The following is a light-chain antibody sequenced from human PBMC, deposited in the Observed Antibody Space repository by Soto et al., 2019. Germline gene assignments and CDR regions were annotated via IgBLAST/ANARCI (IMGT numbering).Light chain of an antibody. J-gene: IGKJ1*01. CDR1: QSVSSSY. CDR3: QQYGSS. Sequence: EIVMTQSPATLSVSPGERVTLSCRASQSVSSSYLAWYQQKPGQAPRLLIYGASSRATGIPDRFSGSGSGTDFTLTISRLEPEDFAVYYCQQYGSSFGQGTKVDIK. V-gene: IGKV3-20*01. CDR2: GAS.